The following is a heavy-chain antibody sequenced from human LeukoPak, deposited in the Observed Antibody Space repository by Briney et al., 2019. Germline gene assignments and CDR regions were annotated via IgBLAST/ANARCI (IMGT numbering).Heavy chain of an antibody. CDR3: ARPHRRGRGLGWFDP. Sequence: SETLSLTCAVYGGSFSGYYWSWIRQPPGKGLEWIGEINHSGSTNYNPSLKSRVTISVDTSKNQFSLKLSSVTAADTAVYYCARPHRRGRGLGWFDPWGQGTLVTVSS. D-gene: IGHD3-10*01. V-gene: IGHV4-34*01. J-gene: IGHJ5*02. CDR2: INHSGST. CDR1: GGSFSGYY.